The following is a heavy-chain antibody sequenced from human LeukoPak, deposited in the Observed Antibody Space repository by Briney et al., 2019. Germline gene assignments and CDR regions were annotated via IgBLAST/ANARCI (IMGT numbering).Heavy chain of an antibody. D-gene: IGHD2-2*01. CDR1: GGTFSSYA. CDR2: IIPIFGTA. J-gene: IGHJ6*02. CDR3: ARHTRALGPVVPAAMYYYYYGMDV. Sequence: GASVKVSCEASGGTFSSYAISWVRQAPGQGLEWMGGIIPIFGTANYAQKFQGRVTITADESTSTAYMELSSLRSEDTAVYYCARHTRALGPVVPAAMYYYYYGMDVWGQGTTVTVSS. V-gene: IGHV1-69*13.